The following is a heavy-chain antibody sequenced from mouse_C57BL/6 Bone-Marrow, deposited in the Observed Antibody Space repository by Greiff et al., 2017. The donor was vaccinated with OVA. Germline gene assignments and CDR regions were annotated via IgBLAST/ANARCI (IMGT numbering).Heavy chain of an antibody. CDR2: ISNLAYSI. J-gene: IGHJ1*03. V-gene: IGHV5-15*01. D-gene: IGHD2-4*01. Sequence: EVMLVESGGGLVQPGGSLKLSCAASGFTFSDYGMAWVRQAPRKGPEWVAFISNLAYSIYYADTVTGRFTISRENAKNTLYLEMNSLRSEDTAMYYCARHSDYHWYFDVWGTGTTVTVSS. CDR1: GFTFSDYG. CDR3: ARHSDYHWYFDV.